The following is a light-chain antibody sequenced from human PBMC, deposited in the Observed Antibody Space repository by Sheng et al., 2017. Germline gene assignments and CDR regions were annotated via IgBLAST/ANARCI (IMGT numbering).Light chain of an antibody. CDR3: QQYNTYPWT. CDR1: QSISVW. V-gene: IGKV1-5*03. CDR2: KAS. J-gene: IGKJ1*01. Sequence: DIQMTQSPSTLSASVGDRVTITCRASQSISVWLAWYQQKPGKAPNLLIYKASSLESGVPSRFGGSGSGTEFTLTITSLQPDDFATYYCQQYNTYPWTLGQGTKVEI.